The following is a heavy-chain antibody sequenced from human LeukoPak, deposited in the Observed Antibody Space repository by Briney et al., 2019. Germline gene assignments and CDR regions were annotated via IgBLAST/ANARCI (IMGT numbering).Heavy chain of an antibody. J-gene: IGHJ6*03. CDR3: ARGQCRYDFWSGQQTYYMDV. V-gene: IGHV4-34*01. CDR2: INHSGST. D-gene: IGHD3-3*01. Sequence: ETLSLTCAVYGVSFSGYYWSWLRQPPGKGLEWVGEINHSGSTNYNPSLKSRVTISVDTSKNQFSLKLSSVTAADTAVYYCARGQCRYDFWSGQQTYYMDVWGKGTTVTVSS. CDR1: GVSFSGYY.